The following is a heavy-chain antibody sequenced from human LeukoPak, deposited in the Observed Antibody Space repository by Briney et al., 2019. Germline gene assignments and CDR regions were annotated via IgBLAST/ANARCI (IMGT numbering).Heavy chain of an antibody. D-gene: IGHD5-12*01. Sequence: GGSLRLSCAASGFTVSSNYMSWVRQAPGKGLEWVSVIYSDDSTYYADSVKGRFTISRHNSKNTLYLQMNSLRAEGTAVYYCARGGYSGYDRDAFDIWGQGTMVTVSS. CDR2: IYSDDST. CDR3: ARGGYSGYDRDAFDI. CDR1: GFTVSSNY. J-gene: IGHJ3*02. V-gene: IGHV3-53*04.